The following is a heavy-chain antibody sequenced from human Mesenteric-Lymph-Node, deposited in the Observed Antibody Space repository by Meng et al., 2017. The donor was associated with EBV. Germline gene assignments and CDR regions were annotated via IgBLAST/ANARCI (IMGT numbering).Heavy chain of an antibody. CDR1: GGSFSGYY. CDR3: ASRGDGIYSNYDWFDR. Sequence: ARLQQWGAGLLRPSETLSLPCGVYGGSFSGYYWSWIRQPPGKGLEWIGEINHSGVASYNPSLRSRVTISLDTSKNQFSLKLNSVTAADTAVYYCASRGDGIYSNYDWFDRWGQGTLVTVSS. D-gene: IGHD4-11*01. V-gene: IGHV4-34*01. J-gene: IGHJ5*02. CDR2: INHSGVA.